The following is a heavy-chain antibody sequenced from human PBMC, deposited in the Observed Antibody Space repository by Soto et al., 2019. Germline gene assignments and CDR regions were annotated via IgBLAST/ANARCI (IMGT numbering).Heavy chain of an antibody. CDR1: GYSFTDYH. V-gene: IGHV1-2*04. CDR3: ARGDSTDCSNGVCSFFYNHDMDV. Sequence: CKASGYSFTDYHIHWVRQAPGQGLEWLGRINPKSGGTSTAQKFQGWVTMTTDTSISTASMELTRLTSDDTAIYYCARGDSTDCSNGVCSFFYNHDMDVWGQGTTVTVSS. J-gene: IGHJ6*02. CDR2: INPKSGGT. D-gene: IGHD2-8*01.